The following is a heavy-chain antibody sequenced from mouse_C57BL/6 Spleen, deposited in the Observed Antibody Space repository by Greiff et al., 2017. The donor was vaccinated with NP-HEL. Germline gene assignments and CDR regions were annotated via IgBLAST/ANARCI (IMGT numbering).Heavy chain of an antibody. CDR2: INPGRGGL. D-gene: IGHD1-1*01. CDR3: ARRNYYDSPLGYFDV. CDR1: GYAFTNYL. Sequence: VQLQESGAELVRPGTSVKVSCKASGYAFTNYLIELVKQRPGQGLEWVGVINPGRGGLNYNEKFKGKATLTADKSSSTAYMQVSSLTSEDSAVYFCARRNYYDSPLGYFDVWGTGTTVTVSS. J-gene: IGHJ1*03. V-gene: IGHV1-54*01.